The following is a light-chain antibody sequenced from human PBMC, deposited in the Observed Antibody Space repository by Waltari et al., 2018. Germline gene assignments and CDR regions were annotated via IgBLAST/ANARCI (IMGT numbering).Light chain of an antibody. CDR1: SSDVGFVNS. J-gene: IGLJ3*02. Sequence: QSALTQPASVSGSPGQSITISCTGTSSDVGFVNSVSWYQQHPGKAPKLMIYDVSERPSGVSNRFSGSKSGNTASLTISGLQAEDEADYYCNSYAGSSSWVFGGGTKLTVL. CDR2: DVS. CDR3: NSYAGSSSWV. V-gene: IGLV2-14*01.